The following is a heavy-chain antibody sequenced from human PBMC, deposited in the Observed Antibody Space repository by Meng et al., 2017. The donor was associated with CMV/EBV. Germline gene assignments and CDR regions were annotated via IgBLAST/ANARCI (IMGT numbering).Heavy chain of an antibody. CDR3: ARDRGELLDY. J-gene: IGHJ4*02. D-gene: IGHD1-26*01. CDR2: ISYDGSNK. V-gene: IGHV3-30*04. CDR1: GFTFSSYA. Sequence: GESLKISCAASGFTFSSYAMHWVRQAPGKGLEWVAVISYDGSNKYYADSVKGRFTISRDNSKNTLYLQMNSLRAEDTAVNYCARDRGELLDYWGQGTLVTVSS.